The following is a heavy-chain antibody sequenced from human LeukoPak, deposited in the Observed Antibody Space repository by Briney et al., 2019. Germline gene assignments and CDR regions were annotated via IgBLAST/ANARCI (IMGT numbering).Heavy chain of an antibody. J-gene: IGHJ3*02. CDR1: GGSISSYY. D-gene: IGHD3-22*01. V-gene: IGHV4-4*07. CDR3: ARLGDYDSSAYYYAFDI. Sequence: SETLSLTCTVSGGSISSYYWSWIRQPAGKGLEWIGRIYTSGSTNYNPSLKSRVTMSVDTSKNQFSLKLRSVTAAGTAVYYCARLGDYDSSAYYYAFDIWGQGTMVTVSS. CDR2: IYTSGST.